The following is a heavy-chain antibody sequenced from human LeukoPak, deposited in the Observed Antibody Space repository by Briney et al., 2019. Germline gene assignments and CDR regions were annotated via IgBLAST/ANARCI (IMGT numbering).Heavy chain of an antibody. CDR3: ERVPTVTTVVSD. CDR1: GGSLSSFY. CDR2: IYTSGST. V-gene: IGHV4-4*07. D-gene: IGHD4-17*01. J-gene: IGHJ4*02. Sequence: SETLSLTCTVSGGSLSSFYWSWIRQPAGKGLEWIGRIYTSGSTNYNPSLWSRVTLSVDTSKNQFSLKLSSVTAADTAVYYCERVPTVTTVVSDWGRGTLVPVSS.